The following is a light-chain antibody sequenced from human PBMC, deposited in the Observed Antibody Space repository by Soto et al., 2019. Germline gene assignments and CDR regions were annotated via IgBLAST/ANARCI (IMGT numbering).Light chain of an antibody. V-gene: IGKV3-20*01. CDR1: QSVSSSY. J-gene: IGKJ1*01. CDR3: QQYGSSLLT. CDR2: GAS. Sequence: EIVLTQSPGTLSLSPGERATLSCRASQSVSSSYLAWYQQKPGQAPRLLIYGASSRATGIPDRFSGSGSGTDFTLTICRLEPEDFAVYYCQQYGSSLLTFGQGTKVEIK.